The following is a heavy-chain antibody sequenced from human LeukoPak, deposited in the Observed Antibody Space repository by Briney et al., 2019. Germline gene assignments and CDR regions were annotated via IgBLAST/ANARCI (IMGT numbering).Heavy chain of an antibody. J-gene: IGHJ2*01. CDR1: DGSISSGSYY. D-gene: IGHD3/OR15-3a*01. CDR3: ARLDWSNWCFDL. CDR2: IYYTGST. V-gene: IGHV4-39*01. Sequence: PSETLSLTCAVSDGSISSGSYYWGWIRQPPGKGLEWIGSIYYTGSTYYNPSLKSRVTISVDTSKNQFSLNLSSVTAADTAVYYCARLDWSNWCFDLWGRGTLVVVSS.